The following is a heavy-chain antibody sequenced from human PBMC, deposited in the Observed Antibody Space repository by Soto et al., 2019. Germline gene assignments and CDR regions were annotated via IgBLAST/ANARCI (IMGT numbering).Heavy chain of an antibody. D-gene: IGHD2-15*01. Sequence: QVQLVQSGAEVKKPGASVKVSCKASGYTFTSYGISWVRQAPGQGLEWMGWISAYNGNTNYAQKLQGRVTMTTDTTTSTAYMELRSLRSDDAAVYYGARHRLVYCSGGSCYSTYAFDIWGQGTMVTVAS. J-gene: IGHJ3*02. CDR2: ISAYNGNT. CDR3: ARHRLVYCSGGSCYSTYAFDI. V-gene: IGHV1-18*01. CDR1: GYTFTSYG.